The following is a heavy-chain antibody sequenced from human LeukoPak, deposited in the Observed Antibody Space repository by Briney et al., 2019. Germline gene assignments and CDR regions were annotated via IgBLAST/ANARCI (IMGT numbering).Heavy chain of an antibody. V-gene: IGHV3-33*01. CDR2: IWYDGSNK. J-gene: IGHJ4*02. Sequence: PGGSLRLSCAASGFTFSSYGMHWVRQAPGKGLEWVAVIWYDGSNKYYADSVKGRFTISRDNAKNSLYLQMNSLRAEDTAVYYCARDLLGIVAGPQYYFDYWGQGTLVTVSS. CDR3: ARDLLGIVAGPQYYFDY. CDR1: GFTFSSYG. D-gene: IGHD6-19*01.